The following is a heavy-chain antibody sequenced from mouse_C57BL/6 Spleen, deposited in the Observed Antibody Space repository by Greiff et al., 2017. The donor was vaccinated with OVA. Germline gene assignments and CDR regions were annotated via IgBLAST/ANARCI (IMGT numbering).Heavy chain of an antibody. D-gene: IGHD2-2*01. CDR3: APTMVTTGFAY. Sequence: QVQLQQSGAELAKPGASVKLSCKASGYTFTSYGISWVKQRTGQGLEWIGEIYPRSGNTYYNEKFKGKATLTADKSSSTAYMELRSLTSEDSAVYFCAPTMVTTGFAYWGQGTLVTVSA. CDR1: GYTFTSYG. V-gene: IGHV1-81*01. J-gene: IGHJ3*01. CDR2: IYPRSGNT.